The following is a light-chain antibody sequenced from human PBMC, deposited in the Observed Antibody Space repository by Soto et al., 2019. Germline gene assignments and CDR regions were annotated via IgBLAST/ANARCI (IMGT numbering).Light chain of an antibody. J-gene: IGLJ1*01. Sequence: QSALTQPASVSGSPGQSITISCTGTSSDVGGYNYVSWYQQHPGKAPKLMIYEVNNRPSGVSNRFSGSKSANTASLTISGLQAEDDADYYCSSYTTSNTLVFGTGTKLTVL. V-gene: IGLV2-14*03. CDR3: SSYTTSNTLV. CDR1: SSDVGGYNY. CDR2: EVN.